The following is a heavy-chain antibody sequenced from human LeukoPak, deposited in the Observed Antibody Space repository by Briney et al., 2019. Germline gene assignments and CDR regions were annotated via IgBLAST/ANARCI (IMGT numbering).Heavy chain of an antibody. J-gene: IGHJ4*02. V-gene: IGHV3-30*18. D-gene: IGHD1-26*01. CDR3: AKAGRSGSLHY. CDR1: GFTFSSYG. Sequence: PGRSLRLSCAASGFTFSSYGMHWVRQAPGKGLDWVAVISYDGSNKYYADSVKGRFTISRDNSKNTLYLQMNSLRAEDTAVYYCAKAGRSGSLHYWGQGTLVTVSS. CDR2: ISYDGSNK.